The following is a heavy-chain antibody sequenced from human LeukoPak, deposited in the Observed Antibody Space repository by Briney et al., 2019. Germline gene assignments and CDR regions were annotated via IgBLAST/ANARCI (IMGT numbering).Heavy chain of an antibody. CDR1: GFAFSDYY. CDR3: ARRYCSSTSCMGPDAFDI. J-gene: IGHJ3*02. D-gene: IGHD2-2*01. CDR2: ISSSGSTI. Sequence: GGSLRLSCAASGFAFSDYYMSWIRQAPGKGLEWVSYISSSGSTIYYADSVKGRFTISRDNAKNSLYLQMNSLRAEDTAVYYCARRYCSSTSCMGPDAFDIWSQGTMVTVSS. V-gene: IGHV3-11*04.